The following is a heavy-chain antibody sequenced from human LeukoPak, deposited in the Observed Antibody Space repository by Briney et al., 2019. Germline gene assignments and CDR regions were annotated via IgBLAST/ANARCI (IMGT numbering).Heavy chain of an antibody. CDR3: AKDPQAAAAPGWFDY. J-gene: IGHJ4*02. CDR2: ISGSGGST. Sequence: PGGALRLSCAASGFTFSSYAMSRGRQAPGKGLGGVSVISGSGGSTYYADSVKGRFTISRDNSENTLYLQMNSLRADDTAVYYCAKDPQAAAAPGWFDYWGQGTLVTVSS. D-gene: IGHD6-13*01. V-gene: IGHV3-23*01. CDR1: GFTFSSYA.